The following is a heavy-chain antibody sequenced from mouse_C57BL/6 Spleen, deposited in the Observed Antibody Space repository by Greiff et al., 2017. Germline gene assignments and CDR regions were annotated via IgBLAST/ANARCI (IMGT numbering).Heavy chain of an antibody. J-gene: IGHJ2*01. CDR1: GYTFTSYW. CDR2: IDPSDSYT. V-gene: IGHV1-69*01. Sequence: QVHVKQSGAELMKPGASVKLSCKASGYTFTSYWMHWVKQRPGQGLEWIGEIDPSDSYTNYNQKFKGKSTLTVDKSSSTAYMQLSSLTSEDSAVXYCARWLLRGLYYCDYWGQGTTLTVSS. CDR3: ARWLLRGLYYCDY. D-gene: IGHD2-3*01.